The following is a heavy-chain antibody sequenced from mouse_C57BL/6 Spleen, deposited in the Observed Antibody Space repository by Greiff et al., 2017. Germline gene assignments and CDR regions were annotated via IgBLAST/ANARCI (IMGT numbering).Heavy chain of an antibody. J-gene: IGHJ4*01. CDR3: ARPGYGSSYGAMDY. V-gene: IGHV5-17*01. D-gene: IGHD1-1*01. CDR2: ISSGSSTI. Sequence: EVQLKESGGGLVKPGGSLKLSCAASGFTFSDYGMHWVRQAPEKGLEWVAYISSGSSTIYYADTVKGRFPISRDNAKNTLFLQMTSLRSEDTAMYYCARPGYGSSYGAMDYWGQGTSVTVAS. CDR1: GFTFSDYG.